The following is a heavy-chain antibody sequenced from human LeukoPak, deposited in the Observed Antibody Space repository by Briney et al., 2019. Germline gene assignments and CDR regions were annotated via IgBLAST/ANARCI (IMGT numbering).Heavy chain of an antibody. J-gene: IGHJ3*02. V-gene: IGHV4-59*08. D-gene: IGHD6-19*01. Sequence: SETLSLTCTVSGGSISSYYWSWIRQPPGKGLEWIGYIYYSGSTNYNPSLKSRVTISVDTSKNQFSLKLSSVTAADTAVYYCARKLGWGAFDIWGQGTMVTVSS. CDR3: ARKLGWGAFDI. CDR1: GGSISSYY. CDR2: IYYSGST.